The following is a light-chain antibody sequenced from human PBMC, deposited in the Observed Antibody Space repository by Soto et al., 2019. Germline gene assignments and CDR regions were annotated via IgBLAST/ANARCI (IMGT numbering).Light chain of an antibody. CDR2: GTS. V-gene: IGKV3-20*01. Sequence: ETVLTQSPGTLSMSPGERATLSCRASQNVGSRYLAWYQQKPGQAPRLLIYGTSNRASGIPDRFSGSGSGTDFSLTISSLEPGDLAVYYCKQYGSSPRTFGQGTKVEIK. CDR1: QNVGSRY. CDR3: KQYGSSPRT. J-gene: IGKJ1*01.